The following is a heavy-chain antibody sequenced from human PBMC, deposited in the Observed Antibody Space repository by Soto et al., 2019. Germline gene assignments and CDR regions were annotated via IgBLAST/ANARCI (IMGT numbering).Heavy chain of an antibody. J-gene: IGHJ4*02. V-gene: IGHV1-8*01. CDR1: GYTFTSYD. Sequence: GASVKVSCKASGYTFTSYDINWVRQATGQGLEWMGWMNPNSGNTGYAQKFQGRVTMTRNTSISTAYMELSSLISEDTAVYFCARGPYDFWSGHDEYYFDYWGQGTLVTVSS. CDR2: MNPNSGNT. D-gene: IGHD3-3*01. CDR3: ARGPYDFWSGHDEYYFDY.